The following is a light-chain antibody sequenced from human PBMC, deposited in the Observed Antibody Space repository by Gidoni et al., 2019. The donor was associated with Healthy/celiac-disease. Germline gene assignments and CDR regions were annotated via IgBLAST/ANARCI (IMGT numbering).Light chain of an antibody. CDR3: QQYGSSPYS. CDR1: QSVSSSY. J-gene: IGKJ2*03. V-gene: IGKV3-20*01. Sequence: EIVLTQSPGTLSLSPGERATLSCRASQSVSSSYLAWYQQKPGQAPGLLIYGASSRATGIPDFTLTISRLEPEDFAVYYCQQYGSSPYSFGQXTKLEIK. CDR2: GAS.